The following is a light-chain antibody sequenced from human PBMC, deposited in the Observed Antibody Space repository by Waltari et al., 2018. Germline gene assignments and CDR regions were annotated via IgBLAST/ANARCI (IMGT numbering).Light chain of an antibody. V-gene: IGLV2-14*03. Sequence: QSALTQPASVSGSPGQSITISCTGTSSDVGAYKYVSWYQQHPGKAPKLMIFDVSNRPSGVSTRFSCSKSGNTASLTISGLQAEDEAVYHCSSYTSSSSRLFGGGTKVTVL. CDR2: DVS. J-gene: IGLJ3*02. CDR3: SSYTSSSSRL. CDR1: SSDVGAYKY.